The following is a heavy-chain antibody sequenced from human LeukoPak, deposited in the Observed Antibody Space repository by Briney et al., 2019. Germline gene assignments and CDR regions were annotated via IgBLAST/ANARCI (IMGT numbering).Heavy chain of an antibody. J-gene: IGHJ4*02. CDR3: ARDWYHAIDY. Sequence: GGSLRLSCAASGFTFSSYGMHWVRQAPGKGLEWVAFIRYDGSNKYYADSVKGRFTISRDNSKNTLYLQINSLRAEDTAVYYCARDWYHAIDYWGQGALVTVSS. D-gene: IGHD2-2*01. CDR2: IRYDGSNK. CDR1: GFTFSSYG. V-gene: IGHV3-30*02.